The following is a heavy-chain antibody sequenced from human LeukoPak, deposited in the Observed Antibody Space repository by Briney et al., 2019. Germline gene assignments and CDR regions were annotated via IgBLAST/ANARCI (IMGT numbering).Heavy chain of an antibody. V-gene: IGHV3-30*02. CDR2: IRYDGSNK. Sequence: GGSLRLSCVASGFTFSDYYMGWVRQAPGKGLEWVAFIRYDGSNKYYADSVKGRFTISRDNSKNTLYLQMNSLRAEDTAVYYCAKDLDYWGQGTLVTVSS. CDR3: AKDLDY. J-gene: IGHJ4*02. CDR1: GFTFSDYY.